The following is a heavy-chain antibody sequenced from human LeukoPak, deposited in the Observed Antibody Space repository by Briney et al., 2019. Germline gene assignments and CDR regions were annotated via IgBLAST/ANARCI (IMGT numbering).Heavy chain of an antibody. J-gene: IGHJ4*02. Sequence: GGSLRLSCAASGFTFSGSAMSWVRQVPGKGLEWVSGISSSGGSTNYADSVRGRFTISRDNSKNTLYLQMNSLRAEDTAVYYCAKDTRSSSWIALRFDYWGQGTLVTVSS. CDR1: GFTFSGSA. CDR2: ISSSGGST. V-gene: IGHV3-23*01. CDR3: AKDTRSSSWIALRFDY. D-gene: IGHD6-13*01.